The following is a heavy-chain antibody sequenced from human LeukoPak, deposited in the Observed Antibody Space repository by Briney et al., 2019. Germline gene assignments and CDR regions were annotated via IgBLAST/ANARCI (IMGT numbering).Heavy chain of an antibody. V-gene: IGHV3-7*01. CDR2: IKEDGTDK. CDR3: ARDAGYGYDRFDY. Sequence: GGSLRLSCEATGFIFSNYWMAWIRQAPGKGLEWVANIKEDGTDKNYVDSMRGRFTISRDNAKNSLYLQMNSLRVEDTAVYYYARDAGYGYDRFDYWGQGSQVTVSS. D-gene: IGHD5-18*01. CDR1: GFIFSNYW. J-gene: IGHJ4*02.